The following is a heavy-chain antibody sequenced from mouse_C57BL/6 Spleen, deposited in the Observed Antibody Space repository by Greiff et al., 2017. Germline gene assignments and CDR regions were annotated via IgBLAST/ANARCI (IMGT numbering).Heavy chain of an antibody. CDR2: INPGSGGT. Sequence: QVQLQQSGAELVRPGTSVKVSCKASGYAFTNYLLEWVKQRPGQGLEWIGVINPGSGGTNYNEKFKGKATLTADKSSSTAYMHLSSLTSEDSEVYFCARNYDYDEGFAYWGQGTLVTVSA. CDR1: GYAFTNYL. V-gene: IGHV1-54*01. J-gene: IGHJ3*01. CDR3: ARNYDYDEGFAY. D-gene: IGHD2-4*01.